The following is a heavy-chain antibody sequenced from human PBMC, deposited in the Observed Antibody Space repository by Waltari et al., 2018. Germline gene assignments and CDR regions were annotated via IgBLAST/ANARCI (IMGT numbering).Heavy chain of an antibody. J-gene: IGHJ4*02. Sequence: QVQLVQSGAEVKKPGSSVKVSCKASGGTFSSYTISWVRQAPGQGLEWMGRIITILGIANYEQKFQGRVTITADKSTSTAYMELSSLRSEDTAVYYCARGGIAVVFDYWGQGTLVTVSS. V-gene: IGHV1-69*02. CDR1: GGTFSSYT. D-gene: IGHD6-19*01. CDR2: IITILGIA. CDR3: ARGGIAVVFDY.